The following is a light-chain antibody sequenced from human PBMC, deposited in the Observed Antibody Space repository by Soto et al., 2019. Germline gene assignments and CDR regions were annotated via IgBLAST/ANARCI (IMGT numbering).Light chain of an antibody. CDR2: NAS. V-gene: IGKV3-20*01. CDR3: QQYGRSTWT. Sequence: EIVLTQSPGTLSLSPGERATLSCRASQSVTSTYLAWYQQKPGQAPRLLIYNASSRATGIPDRFSGSGSGTDFTLTISTLEPEDFAVYYCQQYGRSTWTFGQGTKVEVK. J-gene: IGKJ1*01. CDR1: QSVTSTY.